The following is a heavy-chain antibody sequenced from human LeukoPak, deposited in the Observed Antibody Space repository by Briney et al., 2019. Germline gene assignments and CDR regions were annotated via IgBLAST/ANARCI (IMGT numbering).Heavy chain of an antibody. D-gene: IGHD5-18*01. V-gene: IGHV3-23*01. CDR1: GFTFSSYA. J-gene: IGHJ4*02. CDR2: ISGSGGST. Sequence: GGSLRLSCAASGFTFSSYAMSWVRQAPGKGLEWVSAISGSGGSTYYADSVKGRFTISRDHSKITPYLQMNSLRAEDTAVYYCAKGPYTAMVPDYYFDSWGQGTLVTVSS. CDR3: AKGPYTAMVPDYYFDS.